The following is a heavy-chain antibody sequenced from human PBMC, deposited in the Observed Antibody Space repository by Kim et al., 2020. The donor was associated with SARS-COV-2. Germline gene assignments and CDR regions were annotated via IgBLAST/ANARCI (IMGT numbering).Heavy chain of an antibody. V-gene: IGHV3-23*01. CDR2: ISGSGGST. D-gene: IGHD6-13*01. CDR1: GFTFSSYA. J-gene: IGHJ6*02. Sequence: GGSLRLSCAASGFTFSSYAMSWVRQAPGKGLEWVSAISGSGGSTYYADSVKGRFTISRDNSKNTLYLQMNSLRAEDTAVYYCANRDLEYSSSWYGYYGMDVWGQGTTVTVSS. CDR3: ANRDLEYSSSWYGYYGMDV.